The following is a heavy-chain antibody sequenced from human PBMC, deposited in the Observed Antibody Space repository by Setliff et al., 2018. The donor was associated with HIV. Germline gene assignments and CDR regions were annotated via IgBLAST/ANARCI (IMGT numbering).Heavy chain of an antibody. CDR3: ARVQDSSGWYPADY. CDR2: MNPNSGNT. J-gene: IGHJ4*02. D-gene: IGHD6-19*01. CDR1: GYTFTSYD. Sequence: ASVKVSCKASGYTFTSYDINWVRQATGQGLEWVGWMNPNSGNTGYAQKFQGRVTMTRNTSISTAYMELSSLRSEDTAVYYCARVQDSSGWYPADYWGQGTLVTVSS. V-gene: IGHV1-8*01.